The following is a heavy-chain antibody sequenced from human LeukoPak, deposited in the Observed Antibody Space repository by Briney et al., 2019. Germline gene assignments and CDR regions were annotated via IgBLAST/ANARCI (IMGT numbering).Heavy chain of an antibody. V-gene: IGHV4-59*01. CDR1: GGSISSYY. CDR3: ARAGPFGELYSDAFDI. D-gene: IGHD3-10*01. Sequence: SETLSLTCTVSGGSISSYYWSWIRQPPGKGLEWIGYIYYSGSTNYNPSLKSRVTISVDTSKNQFSLKLSSVTAADTAVYYCARAGPFGELYSDAFDIWGQGTMVTVSS. J-gene: IGHJ3*02. CDR2: IYYSGST.